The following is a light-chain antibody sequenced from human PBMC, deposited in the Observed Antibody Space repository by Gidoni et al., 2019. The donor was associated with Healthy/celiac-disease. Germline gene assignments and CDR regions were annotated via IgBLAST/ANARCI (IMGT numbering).Light chain of an antibody. CDR1: PSVSSSN. CDR3: QQYSNWPRT. V-gene: IGKV3-15*01. Sequence: EIVMTQSPATLSVSPGERATLSCRASPSVSSSNLAWYQQKPGQAPRLLIYGASTRATGIPARFSGSGSGTEFTLTISSLQSEDFAVYYCQQYSNWPRTFGQGTKVEIK. J-gene: IGKJ1*01. CDR2: GAS.